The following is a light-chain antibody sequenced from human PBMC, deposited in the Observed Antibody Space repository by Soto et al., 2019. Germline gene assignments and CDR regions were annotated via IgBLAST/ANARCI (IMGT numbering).Light chain of an antibody. CDR3: QQYYSYLQMYT. Sequence: AIRMTQSPSSLSASTGDRVTITCRASQGISSYLAWYQQKPGKAPKLLIYAASTLQSGVPSRYIGSGSGTDFALTISCLQSEDFATYDCQQYYSYLQMYTFGQGTKMEIK. CDR2: AAS. V-gene: IGKV1-8*01. J-gene: IGKJ2*01. CDR1: QGISSY.